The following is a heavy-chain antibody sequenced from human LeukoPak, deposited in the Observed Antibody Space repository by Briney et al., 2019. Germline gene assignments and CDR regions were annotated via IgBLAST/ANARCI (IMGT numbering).Heavy chain of an antibody. Sequence: ASVKVSCKASGGTFSSYAISWVRQAPGQGLGWMGGIIPIFGTANYARKFQGRVTITADKSTSTAYMELSSLRSEDTAVYYCARSRDIVVVVANYYYYYGMDVWGKGTTVTVSS. CDR1: GGTFSSYA. D-gene: IGHD2-15*01. J-gene: IGHJ6*04. CDR3: ARSRDIVVVVANYYYYYGMDV. CDR2: IIPIFGTA. V-gene: IGHV1-69*06.